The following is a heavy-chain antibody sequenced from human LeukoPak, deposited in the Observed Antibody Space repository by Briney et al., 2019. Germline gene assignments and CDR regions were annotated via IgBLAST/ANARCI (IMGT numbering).Heavy chain of an antibody. CDR1: GGSFSGYY. CDR2: INHSGST. CDR3: ARAPVTAQIVDAFDV. Sequence: SETLSLTCAVYGGSFSGYYWSWIRQPPGKGLEWIGEINHSGSTNYNPSLKSRVTISVDTSKNQFSLKLSSVTAADTAVYYCARAPVTAQIVDAFDVWGQGTMVTVSS. J-gene: IGHJ3*01. D-gene: IGHD2-21*02. V-gene: IGHV4-34*01.